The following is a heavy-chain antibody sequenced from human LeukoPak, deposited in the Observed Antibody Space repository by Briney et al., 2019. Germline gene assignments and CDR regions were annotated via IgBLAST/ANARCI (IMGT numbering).Heavy chain of an antibody. V-gene: IGHV3-23*01. CDR2: ISGSDGST. CDR1: GFTFSRYA. CDR3: ATGRYASGWNSFDY. Sequence: GGSLRLSCAASGFTFSRYAMSWARQAPGKGLEWVSGISGSDGSTYYADSVKGRFTISRDNSKNTLYLQMNSLRAEDTAVYYCATGRYASGWNSFDYWGQGTLVTVSS. D-gene: IGHD6-19*01. J-gene: IGHJ4*02.